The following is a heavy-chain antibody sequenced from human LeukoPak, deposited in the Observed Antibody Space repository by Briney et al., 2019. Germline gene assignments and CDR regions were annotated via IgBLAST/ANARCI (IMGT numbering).Heavy chain of an antibody. CDR2: ISGSGGST. D-gene: IGHD3-10*01. V-gene: IGHV3-23*01. J-gene: IGHJ6*04. CDR3: AKSWAGPHYGTDV. CDR1: GFTFSSYA. Sequence: PGGSLRLSCPASGFTFSSYAMSWVRQAPGKGLEWVSAISGSGGSTYYADSVKGRFTISRDTSKNTPDQQISSLRAEDPAAYSCAKSWAGPHYGTDVWGKGTTVTVSS.